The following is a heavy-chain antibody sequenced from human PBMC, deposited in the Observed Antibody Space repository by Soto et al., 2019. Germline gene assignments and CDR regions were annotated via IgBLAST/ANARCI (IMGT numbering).Heavy chain of an antibody. J-gene: IGHJ4*02. V-gene: IGHV1-2*04. D-gene: IGHD3-16*02. CDR1: GYTFTGNY. CDR2: INVNSVGT. CDR3: ARGDNLSLYPQLDY. Sequence: QVQLVQSGAEVKKPGASVKVSCKASGYTFTGNYMHWVRQAPGQGFEWMGWINVNSVGTKYAQKFQGWVTMTRHTTISTALMELSRLRSDATAVYYCARGDNLSLYPQLDYWGQGTLVTVSS.